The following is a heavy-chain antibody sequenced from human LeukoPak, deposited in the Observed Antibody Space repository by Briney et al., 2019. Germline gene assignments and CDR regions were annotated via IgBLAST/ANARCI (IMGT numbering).Heavy chain of an antibody. CDR1: GFTFNNYA. J-gene: IGHJ4*02. D-gene: IGHD1-1*01. Sequence: GGSLRLSCAASGFTFNNYAMSWVRQAPGKGLEWVSAISDDGGDRKYADSVKGRLTISRDNSKNTLYLQMNSLRAGDTAIYYCGKDWKLDYWGQGTLVTVSS. CDR3: GKDWKLDY. V-gene: IGHV3-23*01. CDR2: ISDDGGDR.